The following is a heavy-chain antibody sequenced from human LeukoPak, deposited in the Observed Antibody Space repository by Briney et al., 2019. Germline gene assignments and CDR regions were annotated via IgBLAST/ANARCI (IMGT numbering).Heavy chain of an antibody. J-gene: IGHJ4*02. CDR2: ISTYSGGT. Sequence: ASVKVSCKASGYTFTTYGISWVRQAPGQGLEWMGWISTYSGGTNYAQKFQGRVTMTRDTSISTAYMELSRLRSDDTAVYYCARRTLSSSGDYWGQGTLVTVSS. V-gene: IGHV1-2*02. D-gene: IGHD6-6*01. CDR1: GYTFTTYG. CDR3: ARRTLSSSGDY.